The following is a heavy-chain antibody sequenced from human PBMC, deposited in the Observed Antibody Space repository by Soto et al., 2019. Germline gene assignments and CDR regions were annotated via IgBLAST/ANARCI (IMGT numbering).Heavy chain of an antibody. Sequence: SETLSLTCTVSGGSISSSSYYWGWIRQPPGKGLEWIGSIYYSGSTYYNPSLKSRVTISVDTSKNQISLKLSSVTAADTAVYYCARGYYDSSGYYGRVDNWFDTWGQGTLVTVSS. CDR3: ARGYYDSSGYYGRVDNWFDT. D-gene: IGHD3-22*01. J-gene: IGHJ5*02. CDR1: GGSISSSSYY. CDR2: IYYSGST. V-gene: IGHV4-39*01.